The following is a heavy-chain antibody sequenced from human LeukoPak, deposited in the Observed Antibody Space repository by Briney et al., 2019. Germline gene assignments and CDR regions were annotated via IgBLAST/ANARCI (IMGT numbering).Heavy chain of an antibody. CDR2: ISSNGDNA. CDR1: GFTFSTYV. Sequence: GGSLMLSCSVSGFTFSTYVMPWVRQAPGKGLEYVSAISSNGDNAYYADSVKGRFTISRDNSKNTLYLQMSSLRADDTAVYYCVRGTGYWGQGTLVTVSS. V-gene: IGHV3-64D*06. J-gene: IGHJ4*02. CDR3: VRGTGY.